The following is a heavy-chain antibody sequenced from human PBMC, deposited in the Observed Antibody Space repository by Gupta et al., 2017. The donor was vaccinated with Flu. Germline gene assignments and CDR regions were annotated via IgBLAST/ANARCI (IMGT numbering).Heavy chain of an antibody. CDR3: ATQSGCDY. CDR1: GYTFTSYG. Sequence: QVQLVQSGAEVKKPGASVKVSCKTSGYTFTSYGISWVRQAPGQGLEWMGWISPYQGNTYYAQKLLGRVTMTTDASTSTAYMELRSLKSDDTAVYYCATQSGCDYWGQGTRVTGSA. V-gene: IGHV1-18*04. D-gene: IGHD5-12*01. J-gene: IGHJ4*02. CDR2: ISPYQGNT.